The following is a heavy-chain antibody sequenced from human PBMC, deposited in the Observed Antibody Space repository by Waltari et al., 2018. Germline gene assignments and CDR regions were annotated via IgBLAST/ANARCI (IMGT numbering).Heavy chain of an antibody. Sequence: LVESGGTLVQPGGYLRLYCVASGFSFRIFWMGWVREATGKGLEWVASIKEDGNEKYYVESVKGRFTISRDNAQNSMYLEMNSLRDDDTAVYYCARDAGGYYYDSSGYKPFYYFDFWGQGTLVSVSS. V-gene: IGHV3-7*01. CDR2: IKEDGNEK. CDR3: ARDAGGYYYDSSGYKPFYYFDF. D-gene: IGHD3-22*01. J-gene: IGHJ4*02. CDR1: GFSFRIFW.